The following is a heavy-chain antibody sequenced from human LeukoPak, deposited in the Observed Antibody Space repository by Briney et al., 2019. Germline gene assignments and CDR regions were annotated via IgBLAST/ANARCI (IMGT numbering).Heavy chain of an antibody. V-gene: IGHV3-23*01. CDR2: ISGSGGGT. CDR3: ARDWGRYWFDP. D-gene: IGHD3-9*01. CDR1: GFTFSSYA. Sequence: GGSLRLSCAASGFTFSSYAMSWVRQAPGKGLEWVSAISGSGGGTYYADSVKGRFTISRDNSKNTLYLQMNSLRAEDTAVYYCARDWGRYWFDPWGQGTLVTVSS. J-gene: IGHJ5*02.